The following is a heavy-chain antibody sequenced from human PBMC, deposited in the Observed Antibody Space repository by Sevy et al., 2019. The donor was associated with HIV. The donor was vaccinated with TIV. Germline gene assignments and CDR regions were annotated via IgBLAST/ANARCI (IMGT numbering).Heavy chain of an antibody. CDR1: GFTFSSYS. CDR2: ISSSSSYI. J-gene: IGHJ6*02. D-gene: IGHD2-15*01. V-gene: IGHV3-21*01. Sequence: GGSLRLSCAVSGFTFSSYSMNWVRQAPGKGLEWVSSISSSSSYIYYADSVKGRFTISRDNAKNSLYLQMNSLRAEDTAVYYCAGGCSGGSCYLFSSLGPGYYYGMDVWSQGTTVTVSS. CDR3: AGGCSGGSCYLFSSLGPGYYYGMDV.